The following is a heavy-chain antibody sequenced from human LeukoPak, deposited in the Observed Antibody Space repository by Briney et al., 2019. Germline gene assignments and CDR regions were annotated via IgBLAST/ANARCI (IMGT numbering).Heavy chain of an antibody. Sequence: ASVKVSCKASGYTFTSYDINWVRQATGQGLEWMGWMNPNSGNTGYAQKFQGRVTMTRNTSISTAYMELSSLTSEDTAVYYCARGRRYCSGGSCFFPTYYFDYWGQGTLVTVSS. CDR2: MNPNSGNT. J-gene: IGHJ4*02. V-gene: IGHV1-8*01. D-gene: IGHD2-15*01. CDR3: ARGRRYCSGGSCFFPTYYFDY. CDR1: GYTFTSYD.